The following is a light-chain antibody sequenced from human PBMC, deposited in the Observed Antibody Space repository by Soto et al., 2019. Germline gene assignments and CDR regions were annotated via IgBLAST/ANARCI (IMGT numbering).Light chain of an antibody. CDR2: GAS. CDR3: QQYGSSRT. Sequence: EIVLTQSPGTLSLSPGERATLSCRASQSVSSSYLAWYQQKPGQAPRLLIYGASSRATGIPDRFSGSGSGTDGTLTISRREPEDFAVYYCQQYGSSRTFGQGTKVEIK. J-gene: IGKJ1*01. V-gene: IGKV3-20*01. CDR1: QSVSSSY.